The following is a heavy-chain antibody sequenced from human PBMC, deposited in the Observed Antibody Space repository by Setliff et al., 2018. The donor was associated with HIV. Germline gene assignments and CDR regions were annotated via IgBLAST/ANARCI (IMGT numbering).Heavy chain of an antibody. D-gene: IGHD3-22*01. J-gene: IGHJ6*03. CDR1: GFTLNNYN. CDR3: AKDFYSDNSGSPGPYYMDV. Sequence: GGSLRLSCAASGFTLNNYNMTWVRQAPGKGLEWVSYITSYISTTYHADSVKGRFTISRDNAKKSLFLQMNSLRAADTAVYYCAKDFYSDNSGSPGPYYMDVWGKGTTVTVSS. V-gene: IGHV3-48*01. CDR2: ITSYISTT.